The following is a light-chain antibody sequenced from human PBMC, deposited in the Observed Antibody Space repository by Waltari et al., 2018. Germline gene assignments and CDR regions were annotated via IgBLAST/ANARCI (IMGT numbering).Light chain of an antibody. V-gene: IGKV3-11*01. CDR3: HQRGSWPIT. J-gene: IGKJ5*01. CDR1: QSISTY. CDR2: DAS. Sequence: VLTQSPATLSLSPGAGATLPCRASQSISTYLAWFQQRPGQAPRLLIYDASNRAAGVPARFSGSGSGTDFTLSISSLEPEDFAVYYCHQRGSWPITFGQGTRLEIK.